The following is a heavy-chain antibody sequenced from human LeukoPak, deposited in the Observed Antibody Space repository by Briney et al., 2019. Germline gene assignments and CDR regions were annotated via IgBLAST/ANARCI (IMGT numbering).Heavy chain of an antibody. Sequence: SETLSLTCTVSGGSISSGSYYWSWIRQPAGKGLEWIGRIYTSGSTYYNPSLKSRVTISVDTSKNQFSLKLSSVTAADTAVYYCARDSYYYDSSGYNLDYWGQGTLVTVSS. J-gene: IGHJ4*02. CDR1: GGSISSGSYY. CDR3: ARDSYYYDSSGYNLDY. D-gene: IGHD3-22*01. CDR2: IYTSGST. V-gene: IGHV4-61*02.